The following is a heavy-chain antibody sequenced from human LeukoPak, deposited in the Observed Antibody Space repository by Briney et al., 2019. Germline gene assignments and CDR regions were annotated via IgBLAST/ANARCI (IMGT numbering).Heavy chain of an antibody. CDR1: GFSFGDFG. CDR2: INWKGGSTT. V-gene: IGHV3-20*04. D-gene: IGHD5-12*01. J-gene: IGHJ4*02. CDR3: ARGGGGYDLLDQ. Sequence: PGRSLRLSCAASGFSFGDFGMSWVRQGPGKGPEWVSGINWKGGSTTIYADSVKGRFTISRDNARNSLYLQVNSLRAEDTAYYYCARGGGGYDLLDQWGQGTLVTVSS.